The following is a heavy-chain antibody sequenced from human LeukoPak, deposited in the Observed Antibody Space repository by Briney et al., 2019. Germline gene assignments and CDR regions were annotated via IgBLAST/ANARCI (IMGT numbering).Heavy chain of an antibody. Sequence: SVKVSRKASGGTFSSYAISWVRQAPGQGLEWMGGIIPIFGTANYAQKFQGRVTITADESTSTAYMELSSLRSEDTAVYYCATSALGVGDYYYYGMDVWGQGTTVTVSS. J-gene: IGHJ6*02. CDR2: IIPIFGTA. V-gene: IGHV1-69*13. CDR1: GGTFSSYA. D-gene: IGHD3-16*01. CDR3: ATSALGVGDYYYYGMDV.